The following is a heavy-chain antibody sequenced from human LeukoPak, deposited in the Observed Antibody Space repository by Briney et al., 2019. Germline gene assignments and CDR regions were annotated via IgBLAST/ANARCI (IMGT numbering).Heavy chain of an antibody. Sequence: GGSLRLSCAASGFTFSSYAMSWVRQAPGKGLEWVSAISGSGGSTYYADSVKGRFTISRDNSKNTLYLQMNSLRAEDTAVYYCAKGVFEGDSSGWLFDYWGQGTLVTVSS. J-gene: IGHJ4*02. V-gene: IGHV3-23*01. CDR2: ISGSGGST. CDR3: AKGVFEGDSSGWLFDY. D-gene: IGHD6-19*01. CDR1: GFTFSSYA.